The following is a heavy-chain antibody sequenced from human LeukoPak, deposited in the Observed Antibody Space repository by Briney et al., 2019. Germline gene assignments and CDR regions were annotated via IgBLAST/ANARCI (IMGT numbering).Heavy chain of an antibody. CDR2: ISGSGGST. CDR3: AERGLAVGAAQYYFDY. CDR1: GFTFSSYS. J-gene: IGHJ4*02. Sequence: GGSLRLSCAASGFTFSSYSMNWVRQAPGKGLEWVSAISGSGGSTYYADSVKGRFTISRDNSKNTLYLQMNSLRAEDTAVYYCAERGLAVGAAQYYFDYWGQGTLVTVSS. V-gene: IGHV3-23*01. D-gene: IGHD2-15*01.